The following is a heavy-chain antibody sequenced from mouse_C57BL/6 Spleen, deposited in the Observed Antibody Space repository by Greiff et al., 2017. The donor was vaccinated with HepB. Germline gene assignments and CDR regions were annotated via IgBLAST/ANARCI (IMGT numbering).Heavy chain of an antibody. D-gene: IGHD4-1*01. Sequence: QVHVKQSGAELVKPGASVKLSCKASGYTFTSYWMHWVKQRPGRGLEWIGRIDPNSGGTKYNEKFKSKATLTVDKPSSTAYMQLSSLTSEDSAVYYCARGDPWDWYFDVWGTGTTVTVSS. J-gene: IGHJ1*03. CDR2: IDPNSGGT. CDR3: ARGDPWDWYFDV. V-gene: IGHV1-72*01. CDR1: GYTFTSYW.